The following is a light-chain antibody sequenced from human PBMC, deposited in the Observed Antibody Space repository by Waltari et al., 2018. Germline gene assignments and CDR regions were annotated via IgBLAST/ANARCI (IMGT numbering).Light chain of an antibody. CDR2: AAS. Sequence: DIQVTQSPSSLSASVGDSVTITCRTSQSISTSLNWYQQKPGKPPKPLIFAASALQSGVSSRFSGSGSQTDFTLTIRNLQPEDFATYYCQQSYRAPQTFGGGTKVDMK. CDR3: QQSYRAPQT. J-gene: IGKJ4*01. V-gene: IGKV1-39*01. CDR1: QSISTS.